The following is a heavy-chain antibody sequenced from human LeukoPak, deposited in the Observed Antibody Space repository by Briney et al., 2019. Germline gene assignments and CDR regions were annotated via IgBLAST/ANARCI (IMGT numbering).Heavy chain of an antibody. D-gene: IGHD6-13*01. J-gene: IGHJ4*02. CDR1: GYTFTGYY. CDR2: INPSGGST. V-gene: IGHV1-46*01. Sequence: GASVKVSCKASGYTFTGYYMHWVRQAPGQGLEWMGIINPSGGSTSYAQRFQGRVTMTRDMSTSTVYIDLISLRSEDTAVYYCARDAAAHGLFDYWGQGTLVTVSS. CDR3: ARDAAAHGLFDY.